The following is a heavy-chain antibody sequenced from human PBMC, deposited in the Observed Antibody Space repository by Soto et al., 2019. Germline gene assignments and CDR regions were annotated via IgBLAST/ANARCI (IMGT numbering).Heavy chain of an antibody. J-gene: IGHJ4*02. D-gene: IGHD5-18*01. CDR2: IIPILGIA. CDR3: AGAEADTAMVTFYY. V-gene: IGHV1-69*02. CDR1: GGTFSSYT. Sequence: QVQLVQSGAEVKKPGSSVKVSCKASGGTFSSYTISWVRQAPGQGLEWMGRIIPILGIANYAQKFQGRVTITADKSTSKAYMELGSVRSEDTAVYYCAGAEADTAMVTFYYWGQGTLVTVSS.